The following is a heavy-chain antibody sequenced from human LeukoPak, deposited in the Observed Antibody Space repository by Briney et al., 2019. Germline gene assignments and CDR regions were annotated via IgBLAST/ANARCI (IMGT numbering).Heavy chain of an antibody. J-gene: IGHJ6*02. CDR3: ARVPRQWAQDHYYYGMDV. Sequence: GASVKVSCKASGYTFTSYGISWVRQAPGQGLEWMGWISAYNGNTNYAQKLQGRVTMTTDTSTSTAYMELRSLRSDDTAVYYCARVPRQWAQDHYYYGMDVWGQGTTVTVSS. CDR2: ISAYNGNT. D-gene: IGHD6-19*01. V-gene: IGHV1-18*01. CDR1: GYTFTSYG.